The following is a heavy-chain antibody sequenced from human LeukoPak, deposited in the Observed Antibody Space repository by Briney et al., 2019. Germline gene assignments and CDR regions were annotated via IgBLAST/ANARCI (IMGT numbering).Heavy chain of an antibody. CDR3: AKDGGVDGYNLDAFDI. J-gene: IGHJ3*02. D-gene: IGHD5-24*01. Sequence: PGGSLRLSCAASGFTFSSYGMHWVRQAPGKGLEWVAFIRYDGSNKYYADSVKGRFTISRDNSKNTLYLQMNSLRAEDTAVYYCAKDGGVDGYNLDAFDIWGQGTMVTVSS. V-gene: IGHV3-30*02. CDR2: IRYDGSNK. CDR1: GFTFSSYG.